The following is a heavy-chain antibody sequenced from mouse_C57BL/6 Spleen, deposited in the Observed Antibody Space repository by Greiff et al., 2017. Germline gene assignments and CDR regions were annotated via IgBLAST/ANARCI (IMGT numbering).Heavy chain of an antibody. D-gene: IGHD2-5*01. V-gene: IGHV1-76*01. CDR2: IYPGSGNT. CDR3: ARRTYYSNYEAMDY. CDR1: GYTFTDYY. Sequence: VHLVESGAELVRPGASVKLSCKASGYTFTDYYINWVKQRPGQGLEWIARIYPGSGNTYYNEKFKGKATLTAEKSSSTAYMQLSSLTSEDSAVYFCARRTYYSNYEAMDYWGQGTSVTVSS. J-gene: IGHJ4*01.